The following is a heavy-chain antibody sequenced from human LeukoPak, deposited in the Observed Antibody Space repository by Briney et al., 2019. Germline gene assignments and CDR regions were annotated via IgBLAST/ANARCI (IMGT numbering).Heavy chain of an antibody. J-gene: IGHJ6*03. V-gene: IGHV4-34*01. CDR3: ARVGENYYYYMDV. Sequence: SETLSLTCAVYGGSFSGYYWSWIRQPPGKGLEWIGEINHRGSTNYNPSLKSRVTMSIDTSKNQFSLKLSSVTAADTALYYCARVGENYYYYMDVWGKGTTVTVSS. CDR1: GGSFSGYY. CDR2: INHRGST. D-gene: IGHD3-10*01.